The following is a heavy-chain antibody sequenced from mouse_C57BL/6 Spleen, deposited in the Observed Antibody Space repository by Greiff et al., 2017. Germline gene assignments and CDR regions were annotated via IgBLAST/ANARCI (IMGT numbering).Heavy chain of an antibody. CDR3: ARTTTASYYIDY. J-gene: IGHJ2*01. V-gene: IGHV1-19*01. D-gene: IGHD1-2*01. Sequence: EVQLQQSGPVLVKPGASVKMSCKASGYTFTDYYMNWVKQSHGKSLEWIGVINPYNGGTSYNQKFKGKATLTVDKSSSTAYMELNSLTSEDSAVYYCARTTTASYYIDYWGQGTTLTVSS. CDR1: GYTFTDYY. CDR2: INPYNGGT.